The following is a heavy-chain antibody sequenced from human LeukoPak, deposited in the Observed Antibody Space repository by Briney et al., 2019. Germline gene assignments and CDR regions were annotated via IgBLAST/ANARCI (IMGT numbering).Heavy chain of an antibody. Sequence: GASVKVSCKASGYTFTSYYMHWVRQAPGQGREWMGIINPSGGSTSYAQKFQGRVTMTRDTSTSTVYMELSSLGSEDTAVYYCARADILIVGHDAFDIWGQGTMVTVSS. CDR3: ARADILIVGHDAFDI. V-gene: IGHV1-46*01. J-gene: IGHJ3*02. CDR1: GYTFTSYY. CDR2: INPSGGST. D-gene: IGHD3-22*01.